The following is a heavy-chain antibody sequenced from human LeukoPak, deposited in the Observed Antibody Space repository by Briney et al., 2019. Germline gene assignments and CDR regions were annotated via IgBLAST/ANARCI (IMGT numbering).Heavy chain of an antibody. CDR3: ATSGYSSSWYYFDY. V-gene: IGHV1-24*01. J-gene: IGHJ4*02. Sequence: GASLKVSCKVSGYTLTELSMHWVRQAPGKRLEWMGDFDPEDGETIYAQKFQGRVTMTEDTSTDTAYMELSSLRSEDTAVYYCATSGYSSSWYYFDYWGQGTLVTVSS. CDR2: FDPEDGET. CDR1: GYTLTELS. D-gene: IGHD6-13*01.